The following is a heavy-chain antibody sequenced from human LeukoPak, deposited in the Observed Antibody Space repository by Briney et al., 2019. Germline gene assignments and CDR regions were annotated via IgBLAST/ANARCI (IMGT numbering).Heavy chain of an antibody. CDR2: ISTYNGNT. CDR1: GYTFNIYG. CDR3: ARDVEQWLVRPAGFDP. J-gene: IGHJ5*02. Sequence: GASVKVSCKASGYTFNIYGIIWVRQAPGQGLEWVGWISTYNGNTNYAPNIQDRVTMTTDTSTSTAYMELRSLRSDDTAVYYCARDVEQWLVRPAGFDPWGQGTLVTVSS. D-gene: IGHD6-19*01. V-gene: IGHV1-18*01.